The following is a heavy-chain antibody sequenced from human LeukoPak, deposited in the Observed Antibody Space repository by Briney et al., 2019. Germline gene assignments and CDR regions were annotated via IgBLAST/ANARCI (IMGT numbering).Heavy chain of an antibody. Sequence: GGSLTLSCAASGFIFSTYVMSWVGQAPGKGLEWVSGISASGDRTYYADSVKGRFTISRDNSKNTLYLQMSSLRAEDTAVYYCARDLPKITIFGALQHWGQGTVVTVSS. J-gene: IGHJ1*01. V-gene: IGHV3-23*01. CDR2: ISASGDRT. CDR1: GFIFSTYV. D-gene: IGHD3-3*01. CDR3: ARDLPKITIFGALQH.